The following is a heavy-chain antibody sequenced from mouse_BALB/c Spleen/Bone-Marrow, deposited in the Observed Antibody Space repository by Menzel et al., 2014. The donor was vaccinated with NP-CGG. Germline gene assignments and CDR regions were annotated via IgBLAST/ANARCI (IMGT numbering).Heavy chain of an antibody. D-gene: IGHD2-4*01. CDR3: ARDDYGRAWFAY. CDR2: SRNKANDYTT. J-gene: IGHJ3*01. CDR1: GFTFSDFY. Sequence: EVQGVESGGGLVQPGGSLRLSCATSGFTFSDFYMEWVRQPPGKRLEWIAASRNKANDYTTEYSASVKGRFIVSRDTSQSTLYLQRNALRAEDTAIYYCARDDYGRAWFAYWGQGTLVTVSA. V-gene: IGHV7-1*02.